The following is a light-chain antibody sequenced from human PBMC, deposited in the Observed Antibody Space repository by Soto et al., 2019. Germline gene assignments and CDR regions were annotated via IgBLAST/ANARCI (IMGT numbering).Light chain of an antibody. CDR2: GAS. CDR1: QSVSSSF. V-gene: IGKV3-20*01. J-gene: IGKJ4*01. CDR3: QQYDNSPLT. Sequence: EIVLTQSPGSLSLSPGERATLSWRASQSVSSSFLAWYQQKPGQAPRLLIYGASSRATGIPDGFSGSGSGTDFTLTISRLEREDFAVYYWQQYDNSPLTFGGGTKVEIK.